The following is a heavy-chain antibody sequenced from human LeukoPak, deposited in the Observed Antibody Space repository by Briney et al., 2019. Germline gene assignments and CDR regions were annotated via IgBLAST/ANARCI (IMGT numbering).Heavy chain of an antibody. J-gene: IGHJ4*02. V-gene: IGHV4-61*02. CDR2: IFSSGNT. D-gene: IGHD5-18*01. Sequence: SQTLSLTCTVSGGSISSGNYYWSWIRLPAGKGLEWIGRIFSSGNTNYNPSLKSRVTMSIDTSKNQFSLKLTSVTAADTAVYYCARGGYSHGYQGYYFDYWGQGTLVTVSS. CDR3: ARGGYSHGYQGYYFDY. CDR1: GGSISSGNYY.